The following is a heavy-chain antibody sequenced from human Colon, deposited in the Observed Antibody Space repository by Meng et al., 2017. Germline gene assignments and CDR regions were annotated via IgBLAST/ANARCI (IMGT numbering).Heavy chain of an antibody. Sequence: QVQRQESGPGTVKPSQTLSLTCTVSGGSISSGGFYWSWIRQHPGKGLEWIGYIYYSGSTYYNPSLRSRVAISIDTSKNQFSLKLTSVTAADTAVYFCARTNYGDYNWFDPWGQGTLVTVSS. V-gene: IGHV4-31*03. CDR3: ARTNYGDYNWFDP. CDR2: IYYSGST. J-gene: IGHJ5*02. D-gene: IGHD4-17*01. CDR1: GGSISSGGFY.